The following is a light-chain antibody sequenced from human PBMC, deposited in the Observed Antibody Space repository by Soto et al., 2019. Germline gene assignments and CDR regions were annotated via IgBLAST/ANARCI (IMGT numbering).Light chain of an antibody. CDR2: DAS. CDR3: QQYDNLPIT. V-gene: IGKV1-33*01. Sequence: IQMTQSPSSLSASVGDRVTITCQSSQDISNYLNWYQQKPGKAPKLLNYDASNLERGVPSRFSGSGSGTDFTFTISSLQPEDIATYYWQQYDNLPITFGQGTRLEIK. CDR1: QDISNY. J-gene: IGKJ5*01.